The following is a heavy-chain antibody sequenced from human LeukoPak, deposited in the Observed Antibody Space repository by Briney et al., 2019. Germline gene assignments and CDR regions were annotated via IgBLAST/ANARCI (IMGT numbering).Heavy chain of an antibody. D-gene: IGHD5-24*01. V-gene: IGHV5-51*01. CDR2: IYPGDFET. J-gene: IGHJ3*01. CDR3: ARSPRDGYHDAFDL. CDR1: GYSFTTYW. Sequence: KTGESLKISCKGSGYSFTTYWIAWVRQMPGKGLEWMGIIYPGDFETRYSPSFQGQVTISADKSISSAYLQWGSLKASDTAMYYCARSPRDGYHDAFDLWGQGTMVTVSS.